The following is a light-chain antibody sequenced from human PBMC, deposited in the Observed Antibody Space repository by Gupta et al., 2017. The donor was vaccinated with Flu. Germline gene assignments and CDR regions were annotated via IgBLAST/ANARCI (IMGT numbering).Light chain of an antibody. Sequence: ATLSLAPGARATLSCMVSQTASTYLMWYQQKPFQAPRLLIYDASNRDTGVTARFRGSWSGTDFTLTISSLEPEDSAVYYCQQRGNWPPLTFGQGARLEIK. J-gene: IGKJ5*01. CDR1: QTASTY. CDR3: QQRGNWPPLT. V-gene: IGKV3-11*01. CDR2: DAS.